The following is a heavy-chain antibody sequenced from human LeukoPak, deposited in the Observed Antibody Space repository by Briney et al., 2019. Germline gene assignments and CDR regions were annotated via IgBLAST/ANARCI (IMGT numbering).Heavy chain of an antibody. Sequence: PSETLFLTCTVSGGSISSYYWSWIRQPPGKGLEWIGYIYYSGSTNYNPSLKSRVTISVDTSKNQFSLKLSSVTAADTAVYYCARDFPYGDYKRWENWFDPWGQGTLVTVSS. D-gene: IGHD4-17*01. V-gene: IGHV4-59*01. J-gene: IGHJ5*02. CDR3: ARDFPYGDYKRWENWFDP. CDR1: GGSISSYY. CDR2: IYYSGST.